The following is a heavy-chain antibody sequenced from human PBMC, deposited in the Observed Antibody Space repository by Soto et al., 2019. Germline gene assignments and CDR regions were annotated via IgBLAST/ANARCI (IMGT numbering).Heavy chain of an antibody. CDR1: GGTFNSYD. CDR2: IIPIVETP. V-gene: IGHV1-69*01. CDR3: ARLSRPNYYDTSVFFKDNGFDP. Sequence: QVQLVQSGAEVKKPGSSMKVSCKASGGTFNSYDINWVRQAPGQGLEWMGGIIPIVETPKYAQKFQGRVTITADESTNTVYMELSSLRSEDTAMYYCARLSRPNYYDTSVFFKDNGFDPWGQGTLVTVSS. D-gene: IGHD3-22*01. J-gene: IGHJ5*02.